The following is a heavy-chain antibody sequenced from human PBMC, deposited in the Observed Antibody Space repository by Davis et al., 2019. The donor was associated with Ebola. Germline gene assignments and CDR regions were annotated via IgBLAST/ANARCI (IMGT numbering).Heavy chain of an antibody. CDR2: ITPFNGNT. J-gene: IGHJ6*02. CDR3: ARGLVGAHPAMDV. CDR1: GYTFTYRY. Sequence: SAKVSCKASGYTFTYRYLHWVRQAPGQALEWLGWITPFNGNTNYAQKFQDRVTITRDRSMSTAYMELSSLRSEDTAMYYCARGLVGAHPAMDVWGQGTTVTVSS. V-gene: IGHV1-45*02. D-gene: IGHD1-26*01.